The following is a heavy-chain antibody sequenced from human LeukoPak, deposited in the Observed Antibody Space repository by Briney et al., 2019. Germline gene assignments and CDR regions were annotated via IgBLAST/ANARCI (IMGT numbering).Heavy chain of an antibody. V-gene: IGHV3-9*01. Sequence: SGGSLRPSCPPSGSTLDDYAMDWARQHPGKGLEWVPGISWSSGSIGYADSVKGRFTISRDNAKNSLYLQMNSLRAEDTALYYCARGGYCSGTSCYFDYWGQGTLVTVSS. CDR1: GSTLDDYA. CDR2: ISWSSGSI. CDR3: ARGGYCSGTSCYFDY. D-gene: IGHD2-2*01. J-gene: IGHJ4*02.